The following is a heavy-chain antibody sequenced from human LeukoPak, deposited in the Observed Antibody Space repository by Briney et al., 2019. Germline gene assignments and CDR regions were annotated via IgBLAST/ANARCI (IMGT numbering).Heavy chain of an antibody. J-gene: IGHJ4*02. Sequence: GGSLRLSCAVSGFTFSDYWVTWVRQTPGKGLEFVANINRDGSVKNYVDSVKGRFTISRENAVNSMYLQMTSLRVDDTAIYYCARDPGFSSFDYWGQGTLVTVSS. CDR3: ARDPGFSSFDY. CDR1: GFTFSDYW. D-gene: IGHD3-3*02. V-gene: IGHV3-7*01. CDR2: INRDGSVK.